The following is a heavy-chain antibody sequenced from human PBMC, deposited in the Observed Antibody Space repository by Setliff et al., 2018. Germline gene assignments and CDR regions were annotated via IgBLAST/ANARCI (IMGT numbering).Heavy chain of an antibody. CDR2: IGHTGSI. J-gene: IGHJ4*02. CDR1: GYSISSGYI. V-gene: IGHV4-38-2*02. CDR3: ARDLGHGGDSDY. D-gene: IGHD2-21*02. Sequence: SETLSLTCTVSGYSISSGYIWGWIRQPPGKGLEWVGNIGHTGSINYNPSLKSRLTISRDTSKNQVSLKLNSVTATDTAVYHCARDLGHGGDSDYWGQGILVTVS.